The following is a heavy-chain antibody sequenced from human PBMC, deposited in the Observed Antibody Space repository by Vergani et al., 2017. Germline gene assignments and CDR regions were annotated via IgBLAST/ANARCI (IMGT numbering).Heavy chain of an antibody. CDR2: IYYSGST. CDR3: AGSVADFWSGYIPHYYMDV. CDR1: GGSINSGGFY. Sequence: QVQLQESGPGLVKPSQTLSLTCTVSGGSINSGGFYWSWIRQHPGKGLEWIGYIYYSGSTYYSPSLKSRVTISVDTSKNQFSLKLTSVTAADTAVYYCAGSVADFWSGYIPHYYMDVWGKGTTVTVSS. V-gene: IGHV4-31*03. D-gene: IGHD3-3*01. J-gene: IGHJ6*03.